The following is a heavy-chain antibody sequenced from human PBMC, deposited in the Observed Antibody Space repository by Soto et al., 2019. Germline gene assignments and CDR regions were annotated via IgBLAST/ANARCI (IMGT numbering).Heavy chain of an antibody. D-gene: IGHD3-10*01. CDR1: GFTFSTYW. CDR2: INEDGSEK. CDR3: ARDNKVKTKELMVRGVIYYCYYGMDX. Sequence: GGSLRLSCAASGFTFSTYWMSWVRQAPGKGLEWVSNINEDGSEKYYVDSVKGRFTISRENDKKSLYLQMNSLRAEETAVYYCARDNKVKTKELMVRGVIYYCYYGMDXWGQGTTVTVS. V-gene: IGHV3-7*03. J-gene: IGHJ6*02.